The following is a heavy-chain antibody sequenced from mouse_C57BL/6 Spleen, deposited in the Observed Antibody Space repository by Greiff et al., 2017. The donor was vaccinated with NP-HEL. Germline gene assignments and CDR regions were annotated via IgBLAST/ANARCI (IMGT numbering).Heavy chain of an antibody. CDR1: GYTFTSYW. Sequence: VQLQQSGAELVKPGASVKLSCKASGYTFTSYWMHWVKQRPGRGLEWIGRIDPNSGGTKYNEKFKSKATLTVDKPSITAYMQLSSLTYEDSAVYYCARDYSNFFYAMDYWGQGTSVTVSS. CDR3: ARDYSNFFYAMDY. J-gene: IGHJ4*01. V-gene: IGHV1-72*01. CDR2: IDPNSGGT. D-gene: IGHD2-5*01.